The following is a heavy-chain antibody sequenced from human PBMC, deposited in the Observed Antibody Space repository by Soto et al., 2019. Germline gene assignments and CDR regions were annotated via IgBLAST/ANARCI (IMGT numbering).Heavy chain of an antibody. Sequence: QVQLQQWGAGLSKPSETLSLTCAVYGGSFSGYYWSWIRQPPGKGLEWIGEINHSGSTNYNPSLKSRVTISVDTSKNQFSLKLRSVTAADTAVYYCARDGDYWRDFDYWGQGTLVTVSS. CDR1: GGSFSGYY. CDR2: INHSGST. CDR3: ARDGDYWRDFDY. V-gene: IGHV4-34*01. J-gene: IGHJ4*02. D-gene: IGHD4-17*01.